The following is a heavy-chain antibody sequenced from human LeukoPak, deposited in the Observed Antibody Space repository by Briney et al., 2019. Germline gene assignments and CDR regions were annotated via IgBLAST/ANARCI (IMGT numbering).Heavy chain of an antibody. CDR1: GGPINNYY. J-gene: IGHJ4*02. CDR3: ARDTPPQ. CDR2: IYHTGST. V-gene: IGHV4-59*01. Sequence: SETLSLTCTASGGPINNYYWSWIRQPPGKGLEWIGYIYHTGSTNYNPSLKSRVTISLDKSKNQFSLKLTSVTAADTAVYFCARDTPPQWGQGTLVTVSS.